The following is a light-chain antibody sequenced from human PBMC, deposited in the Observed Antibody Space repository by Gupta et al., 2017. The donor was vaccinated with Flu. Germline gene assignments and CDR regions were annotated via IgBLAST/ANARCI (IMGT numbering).Light chain of an antibody. J-gene: IGLJ3*02. CDR2: DVT. V-gene: IGLV2-11*03. CDR1: TRDVGIYNS. Sequence: SVTISCTGSTRDVGIYNSVSWYQQHPGKAPTLIIYDVTRRPSGFPDRFSGSRSGNTASLTISGLQAEDEADYSCCSYADNFTWVFGGGTTLTGL. CDR3: CSYADNFTWV.